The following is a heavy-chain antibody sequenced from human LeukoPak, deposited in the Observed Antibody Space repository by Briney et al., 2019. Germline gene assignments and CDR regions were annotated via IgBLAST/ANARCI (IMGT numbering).Heavy chain of an antibody. CDR2: ISGSGGST. D-gene: IGHD3-10*01. CDR1: GFTFSSYA. J-gene: IGHJ4*02. CDR3: AKATFGVPDHLWFGELLYLYFDY. Sequence: PGGSLRLSCAASGFTFSSYAMSWVRQAPGKGLEWVSAISGSGGSTYYADSVKGRFTISRDNSKNTPYLQMNSLRAEDAAVYYCAKATFGVPDHLWFGELLYLYFDYWGQGTLVTVSS. V-gene: IGHV3-23*01.